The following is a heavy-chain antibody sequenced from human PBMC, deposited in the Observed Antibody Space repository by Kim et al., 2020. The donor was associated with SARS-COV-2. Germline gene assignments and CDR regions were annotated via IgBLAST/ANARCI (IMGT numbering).Heavy chain of an antibody. Sequence: SVKVSCKASGGTFSSYAISWVRQAPGQGLEWMGGIIPIFGTANYAQKFQGRVTITADESTSTAYMELSSLRSEDTAVYYCARGGTVVGATRLYYYYGMDVWGQGTTVTVSS. CDR1: GGTFSSYA. V-gene: IGHV1-69*13. D-gene: IGHD1-26*01. J-gene: IGHJ6*02. CDR3: ARGGTVVGATRLYYYYGMDV. CDR2: IIPIFGTA.